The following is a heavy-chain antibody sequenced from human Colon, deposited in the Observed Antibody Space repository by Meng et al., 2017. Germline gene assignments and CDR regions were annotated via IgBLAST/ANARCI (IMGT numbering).Heavy chain of an antibody. CDR2: IKSKTNSGTI. D-gene: IGHD6-6*01. J-gene: IGHJ5*02. CDR1: GFTFVNAW. CDR3: TTSAGAHSVGSSPAT. V-gene: IGHV3-15*01. Sequence: GGSLRLSCAASGFTFVNAWMTWVRQAAGKGLEWVGRIKSKTNSGTIDYSAPVKVRFTSSRDDSINTLFLQSNNLETEDTAVYDCTTSAGAHSVGSSPATWGQGTLVTVSS.